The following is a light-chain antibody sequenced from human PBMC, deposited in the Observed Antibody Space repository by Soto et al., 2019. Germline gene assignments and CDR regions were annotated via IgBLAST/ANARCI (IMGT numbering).Light chain of an antibody. Sequence: EIVLTQSPGTLSLSPGERATLSCRASQSVSSSYLAWYQQKPGQAPRLLIYGASSRATGIPDRFSGSGSGTDFTLTFSRREPEDFAVYYCKQYGSSPGPFGQGTKVDIK. CDR1: QSVSSSY. CDR3: KQYGSSPGP. CDR2: GAS. V-gene: IGKV3-20*01. J-gene: IGKJ1*01.